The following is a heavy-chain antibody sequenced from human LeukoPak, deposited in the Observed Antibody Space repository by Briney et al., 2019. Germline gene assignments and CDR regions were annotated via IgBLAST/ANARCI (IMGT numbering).Heavy chain of an antibody. CDR3: ASSEYYDSSGYYGEVFDY. Sequence: SVKVSCKASGGTFSSYAISWVRQALGQGLEWMGGIIPIFGTANYAQKFQGRVTITADESTSTAYMELSSLRSEDTAVYYCASSEYYDSSGYYGEVFDYWGQGTLVTVSS. D-gene: IGHD3-22*01. V-gene: IGHV1-69*13. CDR1: GGTFSSYA. CDR2: IIPIFGTA. J-gene: IGHJ4*02.